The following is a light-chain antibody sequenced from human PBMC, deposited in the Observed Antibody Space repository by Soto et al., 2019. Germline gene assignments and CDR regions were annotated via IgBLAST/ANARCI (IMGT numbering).Light chain of an antibody. CDR2: EVS. CDR3: SSYRSTNSFYV. J-gene: IGLJ1*01. CDR1: ISDDGSYNY. Sequence: QSALTQPASVSGSPGQSITISCTGTISDDGSYNYVSWYQHHPGKAPKLMIYEVSNRPSRVSDRFSGSKSGNTASLTISGLQAEDEADYYCSSYRSTNSFYVFGTGTKLTVL. V-gene: IGLV2-14*01.